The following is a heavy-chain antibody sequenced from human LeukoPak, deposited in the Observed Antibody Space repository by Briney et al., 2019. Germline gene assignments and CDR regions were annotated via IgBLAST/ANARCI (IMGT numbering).Heavy chain of an antibody. J-gene: IGHJ4*02. CDR2: INPNGGST. Sequence: GGSLRLSCAGSGFTFSIYSMHWVRQAPGRGLEYVSAINPNGGSTYYANSVKGRFTISRDNSKNTLYLQMGSLRAEDMAMYYCASPLGGYSAYVVNDPYEFWGQGTLVTVSS. V-gene: IGHV3-64*01. CDR3: ASPLGGYSAYVVNDPYEF. D-gene: IGHD5-12*01. CDR1: GFTFSIYS.